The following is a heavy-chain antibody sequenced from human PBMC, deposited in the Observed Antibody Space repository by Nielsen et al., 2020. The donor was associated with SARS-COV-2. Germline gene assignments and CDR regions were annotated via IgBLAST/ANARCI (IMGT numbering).Heavy chain of an antibody. Sequence: WIRQPPGKGLEWIGEINHSGSTKYNPSLKSRVTISVDTSKNQFSLKLTSVTAADTAVYYCAKDPDYYDSSGYYYEQYFQHWGQGTLVTVSS. D-gene: IGHD3-22*01. CDR2: INHSGST. V-gene: IGHV4-34*01. CDR3: AKDPDYYDSSGYYYEQYFQH. J-gene: IGHJ1*01.